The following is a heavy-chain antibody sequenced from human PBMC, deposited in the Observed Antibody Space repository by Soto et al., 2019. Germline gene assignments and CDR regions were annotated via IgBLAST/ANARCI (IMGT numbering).Heavy chain of an antibody. Sequence: QVQLVQSGAEVKKPGASVKVSCKASGYTFTSYAMHWVRQAPGQRLEWMGWINAGNGNTKYSQKFQGRVTITRDTSASTAYMELSSLRSEDTAVYYCARDPRGDCSSTSCYPGDYYMDVWGKGTTVTVSS. CDR2: INAGNGNT. D-gene: IGHD2-2*01. V-gene: IGHV1-3*01. CDR1: GYTFTSYA. CDR3: ARDPRGDCSSTSCYPGDYYMDV. J-gene: IGHJ6*03.